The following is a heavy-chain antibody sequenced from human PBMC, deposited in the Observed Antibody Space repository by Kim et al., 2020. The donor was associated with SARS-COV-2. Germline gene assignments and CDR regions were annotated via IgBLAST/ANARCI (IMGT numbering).Heavy chain of an antibody. Sequence: GESLKISCKGSGYSFTSYWISWVRQMPGKGLEWMGRIDPSDSYTNYSPSFQGHVTISADKSISTAYLQWSSLKASDTAMYYCASAYCSSTSCYVGDAFDIWGQGTMVTVSS. CDR1: GYSFTSYW. CDR2: IDPSDSYT. D-gene: IGHD2-2*01. V-gene: IGHV5-10-1*01. J-gene: IGHJ3*02. CDR3: ASAYCSSTSCYVGDAFDI.